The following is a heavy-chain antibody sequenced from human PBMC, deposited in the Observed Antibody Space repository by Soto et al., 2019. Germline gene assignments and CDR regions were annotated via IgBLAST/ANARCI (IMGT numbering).Heavy chain of an antibody. V-gene: IGHV4-38-2*01. D-gene: IGHD2-15*01. J-gene: IGHJ4*02. CDR2: MYHGGFS. CDR1: GYAINSGYY. Sequence: PSETLSLTCGVSGYAINSGYYWGWIRQSPGKGLEWIGNMYHGGFSYYNPSLKGRVTISVDTWKNRFSLNLRSVTAADTAVSYFXRTVVVVVSNVPVYCDYWGQGMLVTVSS. CDR3: XRTVVVVVSNVPVYCDY.